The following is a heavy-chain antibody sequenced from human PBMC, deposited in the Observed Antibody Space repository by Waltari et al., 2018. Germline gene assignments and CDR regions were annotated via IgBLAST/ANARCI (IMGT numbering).Heavy chain of an antibody. D-gene: IGHD6-13*01. CDR1: GGSISSSSYY. CDR3: ARAYSSSWYVWYFGL. CDR2: IYYSGST. J-gene: IGHJ2*01. Sequence: QLQLQESGPGLVKPSETLSLTCTVSGGSISSSSYYWGWIRQPPGKGLEWIGSIYYSGSTYYNPSLKSRVTISVDTSKNQFSLKLSSVTAADTAVYYCARAYSSSWYVWYFGLWGRGTLVTVSS. V-gene: IGHV4-39*07.